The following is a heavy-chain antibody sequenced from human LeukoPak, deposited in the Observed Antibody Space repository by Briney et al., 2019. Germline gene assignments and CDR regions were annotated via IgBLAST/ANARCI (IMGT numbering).Heavy chain of an antibody. J-gene: IGHJ4*02. V-gene: IGHV1-46*01. CDR1: GGTFSSYA. D-gene: IGHD6-13*01. CDR2: INPSGGST. Sequence: ASVKVSCKASGGTFSSYAISWVRQAPGQGLEWMGIINPSGGSTSYAQKFQGRVTITRDTSASTAYMELSSLRSEDTAVYYCAREYSSSWYEPYFDYWGQGTLVTVSS. CDR3: AREYSSSWYEPYFDY.